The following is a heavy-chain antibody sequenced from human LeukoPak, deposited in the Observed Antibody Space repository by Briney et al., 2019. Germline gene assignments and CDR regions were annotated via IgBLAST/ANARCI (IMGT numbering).Heavy chain of an antibody. Sequence: SETLSLTCAVYGESFSGFHWTWIRQPPGKGLEWIGEINHSGSTNYNATLKSRVTISVDTSKNQFSLKLSSVTAADTALYYCASGFRGQLGYFDYWGQGTLVTVSS. D-gene: IGHD1-1*01. CDR3: ASGFRGQLGYFDY. V-gene: IGHV4-34*01. J-gene: IGHJ4*02. CDR1: GESFSGFH. CDR2: INHSGST.